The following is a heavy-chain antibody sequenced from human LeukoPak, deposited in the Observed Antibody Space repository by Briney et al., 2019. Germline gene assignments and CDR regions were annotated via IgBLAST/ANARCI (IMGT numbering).Heavy chain of an antibody. J-gene: IGHJ4*02. CDR3: AKDLSVDSYFDY. CDR1: GFTFSSYA. D-gene: IGHD2-15*01. V-gene: IGHV3-23*01. Sequence: PGGSLRLSCAASGFTFSSYAMSWVRQAPGKGLEWVSLISSSGGSTYYADPVKGRFTISRDNAKNMLWLQMNSLRAEDTAVYYCAKDLSVDSYFDYWGQGTLVTVSS. CDR2: ISSSGGST.